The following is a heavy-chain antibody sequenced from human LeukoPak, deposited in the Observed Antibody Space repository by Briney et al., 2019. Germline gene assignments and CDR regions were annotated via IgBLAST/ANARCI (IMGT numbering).Heavy chain of an antibody. CDR2: ISGSGGST. CDR3: AKKSGPGFPYWYFDL. CDR1: GFTFSSYA. Sequence: GGSLRLSCAASGFTFSSYAMSWVRQPPGKGLEWVSAISGSGGSTYYADSVKGRFTISRDNSKNTLYLQMNSLRAEDTAVYYCAKKSGPGFPYWYFDLWGRATLVTVSS. J-gene: IGHJ2*01. V-gene: IGHV3-23*01. D-gene: IGHD3-3*01.